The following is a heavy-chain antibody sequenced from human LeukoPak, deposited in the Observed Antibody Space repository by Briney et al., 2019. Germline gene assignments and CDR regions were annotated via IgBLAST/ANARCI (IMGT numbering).Heavy chain of an antibody. J-gene: IGHJ4*02. CDR1: GYSFTSYW. CDR3: ARSPWELHTGGDY. Sequence: GGSLKISCQGSGYSFTSYWIGWVRQLPGKGLEWMGIIYPGDSDTRYSPSFQGQVTISADKSISTAYLQWSSLKASDTAMYYCARSPWELHTGGDYWGPGTLVTVSS. V-gene: IGHV5-51*01. D-gene: IGHD1-26*01. CDR2: IYPGDSDT.